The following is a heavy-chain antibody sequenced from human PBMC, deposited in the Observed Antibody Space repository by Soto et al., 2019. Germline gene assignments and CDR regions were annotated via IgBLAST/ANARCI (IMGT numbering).Heavy chain of an antibody. CDR2: ISAYNGNT. V-gene: IGHV1-18*04. CDR3: AREGLLERRFDY. Sequence: ASVKVSCKASGYTFTSYGISWVRQAPGQGLEWMGWISAYNGNTNYAQKLQGRVTITTDTSTSTEYMELRSLRSDDAAVYYCAREGLLERRFDYWGQGTLVTVSS. J-gene: IGHJ4*02. D-gene: IGHD1-1*01. CDR1: GYTFTSYG.